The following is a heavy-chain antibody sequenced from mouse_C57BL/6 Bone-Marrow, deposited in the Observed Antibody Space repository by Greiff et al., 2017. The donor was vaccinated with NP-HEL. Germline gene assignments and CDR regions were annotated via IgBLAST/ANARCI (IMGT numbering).Heavy chain of an antibody. CDR3: ASFYYDYDGRFAY. CDR2: IDPANGNT. D-gene: IGHD2-4*01. V-gene: IGHV14-3*01. J-gene: IGHJ3*01. CDR1: GFNIKNTS. Sequence: VQLQQSVAELVRPGASVKLSCTASGFNIKNTSMHWVKQRPEQGLEWIGRIDPANGNTKYAPKFQGKATITADTSSNTAYLQLSSLTSEDTAIYYCASFYYDYDGRFAYWGQGTLVTVSA.